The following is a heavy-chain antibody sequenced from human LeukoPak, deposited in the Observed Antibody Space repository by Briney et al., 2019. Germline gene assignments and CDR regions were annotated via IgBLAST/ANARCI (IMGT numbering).Heavy chain of an antibody. D-gene: IGHD2-2*02. CDR1: GFTFSSYS. V-gene: IGHV3-48*01. CDR2: ISSSSSTI. J-gene: IGHJ4*02. CDR3: AREKFSDCSSTSCYINYFDY. Sequence: GGSLRLSCAASGFTFSSYSMNWVRQAPGKGLEWVSYISSSSSTIYYADSVKGRLTISRDNAKNSLYLQMNSLRAEDTAVYYCAREKFSDCSSTSCYINYFDYWGQGTLVTVSS.